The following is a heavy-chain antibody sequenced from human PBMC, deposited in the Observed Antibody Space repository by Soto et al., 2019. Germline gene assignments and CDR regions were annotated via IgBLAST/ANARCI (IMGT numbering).Heavy chain of an antibody. CDR3: ARGGIVATIRGWGWFDP. CDR2: IIPIFGTA. J-gene: IGHJ5*02. CDR1: GGTFSSYA. V-gene: IGHV1-69*13. D-gene: IGHD5-12*01. Sequence: SVKVSCKASGGTFSSYAISWVRQAPGQGLEWMGGIIPIFGTANYAQKFQGRVTITADESTSTAYMELSSLRSEDTAVYYCARGGIVATIRGWGWFDPWGQGTLVTVSS.